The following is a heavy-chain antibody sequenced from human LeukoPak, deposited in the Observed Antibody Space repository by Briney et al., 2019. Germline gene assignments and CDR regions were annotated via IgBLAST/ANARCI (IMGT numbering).Heavy chain of an antibody. J-gene: IGHJ4*02. CDR3: ARSLSYDSSGYYYPFDY. V-gene: IGHV1-69*04. Sequence: ASVKVSCKASGYTFTSYGISWVRQAPGQGLEWMGRIIPILGITNYAQKFQGRVTVTADKSTSTAYMELSSLRSEDTAVYYCARSLSYDSSGYYYPFDYWGQGTLVTVSS. CDR1: GYTFTSYG. CDR2: IIPILGIT. D-gene: IGHD3-22*01.